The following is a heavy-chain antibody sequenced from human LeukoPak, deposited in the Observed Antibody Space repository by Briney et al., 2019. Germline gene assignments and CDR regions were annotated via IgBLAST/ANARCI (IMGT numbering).Heavy chain of an antibody. V-gene: IGHV3-11*04. CDR3: VRVKGSYFDY. J-gene: IGHJ4*02. CDR1: GFTFSDYY. CDR2: ISSSGSSI. Sequence: PGGSLRLSCGGSGFTFSDYYMNWLRQTPGKGLEWVSYISSSGSSIYQADSVKGRFTISRDNAKNSLYLQMNSPRAEDTAVYYCVRVKGSYFDYWGQGALVTVSS. D-gene: IGHD2-15*01.